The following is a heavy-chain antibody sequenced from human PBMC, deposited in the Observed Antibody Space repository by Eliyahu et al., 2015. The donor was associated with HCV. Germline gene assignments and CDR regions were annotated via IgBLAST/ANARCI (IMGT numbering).Heavy chain of an antibody. V-gene: IGHV3-15*07. J-gene: IGHJ3*02. CDR2: IKNKADGGTT. D-gene: IGHD3-22*01. CDR3: TTGLGSNFYDDSRYSDRSDDAFDI. Sequence: VQLVESGGDLVKPGGSLRLSCTSSXFTFTNAWLNWVRQAPGKGLEWVGHIKNKADGGTTEFAAPVRGRFSITRHDSENTLYLEMNSLKIEDTAVYYCTTGLGSNFYDDSRYSDRSDDAFDIWGQGTTVIVSS. CDR1: XFTFTNAW.